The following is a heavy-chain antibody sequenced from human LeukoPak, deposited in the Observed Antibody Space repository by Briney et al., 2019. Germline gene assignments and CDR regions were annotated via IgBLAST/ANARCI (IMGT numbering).Heavy chain of an antibody. D-gene: IGHD6-19*01. CDR2: INPNSGGT. CDR3: ARSLPRIAVAGMYYFDY. V-gene: IGHV1-2*06. CDR1: GYTFTGYY. J-gene: IGHJ4*02. Sequence: ASVKVSCKASGYTFTGYYMHWVRQAPGQGLEWMGRINPNSGGTNYAQKFQGRVTMTRDTSISIAYMELSRLRSDDTAVYYCARSLPRIAVAGMYYFDYWGQGTLVTVSS.